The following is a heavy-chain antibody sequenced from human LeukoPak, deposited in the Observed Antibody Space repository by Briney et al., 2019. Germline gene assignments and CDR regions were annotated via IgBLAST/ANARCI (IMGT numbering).Heavy chain of an antibody. Sequence: GGSLRLSCAASGFTFSNYWMSWVRQAPGKGLEWVANIKQDGSEKYYVDSVKGRFTISRDNAKNSLYLQMNSLRAEDTAMYYCARLIVGAIDYWGQGTLVTVSS. J-gene: IGHJ4*02. CDR1: GFTFSNYW. V-gene: IGHV3-7*01. CDR3: ARLIVGAIDY. D-gene: IGHD1-26*01. CDR2: IKQDGSEK.